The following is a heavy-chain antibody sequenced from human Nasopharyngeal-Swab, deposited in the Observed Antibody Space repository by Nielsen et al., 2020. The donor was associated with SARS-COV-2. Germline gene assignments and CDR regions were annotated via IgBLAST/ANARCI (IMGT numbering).Heavy chain of an antibody. CDR2: IYPGDSDT. CDR3: ARSGTYYGMDV. J-gene: IGHJ6*02. V-gene: IGHV5-51*01. D-gene: IGHD1-26*01. CDR1: GYNFASYW. Sequence: GGSLRRSCKASGYNFASYWIGWGRQMPGRGLEWMGIIYPGDSDTRYSPSFQGQVTISVDKSINTAFLHSSSLKASDIATYYCARSGTYYGMDVWGQGTTVIVSS.